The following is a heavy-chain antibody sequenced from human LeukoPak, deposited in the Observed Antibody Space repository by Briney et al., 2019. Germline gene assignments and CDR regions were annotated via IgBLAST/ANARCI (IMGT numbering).Heavy chain of an antibody. J-gene: IGHJ2*01. CDR2: IYYSGST. D-gene: IGHD3-22*01. CDR1: GGSISSYY. CDR3: ARGPRDSSGYYPGWYFDL. Sequence: SETLSLTCTVSGGSISSYYWSWIRQPPGKGLEWIGYIYYSGSTNYNPSLKSRVTISVDTSKNQFSLKLSSVTAADSAVYYCARGPRDSSGYYPGWYFDLWGRGTLVTVSS. V-gene: IGHV4-59*01.